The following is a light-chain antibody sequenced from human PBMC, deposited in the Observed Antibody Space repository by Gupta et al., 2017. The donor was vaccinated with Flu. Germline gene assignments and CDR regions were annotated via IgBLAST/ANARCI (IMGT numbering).Light chain of an antibody. CDR2: DDI. V-gene: IGLV3-21*02. CDR1: NIGSKG. J-gene: IGLJ2*01. Sequence: GGNNIGSKGVHWYQQKPGQAPVLVVNDDIDRPSGIPERFSGSNSGNTATLTISRVEAGDEADYYCQVWDSSSDHVVFGGGTKLTVL. CDR3: QVWDSSSDHVV.